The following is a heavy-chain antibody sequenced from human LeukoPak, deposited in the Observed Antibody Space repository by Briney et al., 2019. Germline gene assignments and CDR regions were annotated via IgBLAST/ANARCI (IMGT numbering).Heavy chain of an antibody. Sequence: QPGGTLRLSCAASGLTLSAYGMHWVRQAPGKGLEWVAVISYDGSDKYYADSVKGRFTISRDNSKNTLYLQMDSLEVEDTAVYFCAKDDRVFWKAFDIWGQGTMVTVSS. V-gene: IGHV3-30*18. D-gene: IGHD1-1*01. CDR2: ISYDGSDK. CDR3: AKDDRVFWKAFDI. CDR1: GLTLSAYG. J-gene: IGHJ3*02.